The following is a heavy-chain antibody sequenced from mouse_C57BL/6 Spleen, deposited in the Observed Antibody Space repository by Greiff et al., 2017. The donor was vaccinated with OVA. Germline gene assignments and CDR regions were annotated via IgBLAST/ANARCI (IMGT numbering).Heavy chain of an antibody. J-gene: IGHJ2*01. V-gene: IGHV14-3*01. CDR2: IDPANGNT. D-gene: IGHD4-1*01. CDR1: GFNIKNTS. CDR3: AVSGGDYFDY. Sequence: VQLQQSVAELVRPGASVKLSCTASGFNIKNTSMHWVKQRPEQGLEWLGRIDPANGNTKYAPKFQGKATITADTSSNTAYLQLSSLTSEDTAIYYCAVSGGDYFDYWGQGTTLTVSS.